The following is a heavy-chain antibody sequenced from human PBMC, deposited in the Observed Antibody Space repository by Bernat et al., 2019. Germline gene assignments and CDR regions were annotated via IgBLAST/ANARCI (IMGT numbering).Heavy chain of an antibody. D-gene: IGHD6-6*01. CDR2: IWYDGSNK. J-gene: IGHJ4*02. V-gene: IGHV3-33*01. CDR3: ARDWRYSSSSRLDY. CDR1: GFTFSSYG. Sequence: QVQLVESGGGVVQPGRSLRLSCAASGFTFSSYGMHWVRQAPGKGLEWVAVIWYDGSNKYYADSVKGRFTISRDNSKNTLYLQMNSLRAEDTAVYYGARDWRYSSSSRLDYWGQGTLVTVSS.